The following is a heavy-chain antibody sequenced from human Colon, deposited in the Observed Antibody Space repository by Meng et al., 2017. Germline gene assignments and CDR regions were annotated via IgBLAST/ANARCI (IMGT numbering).Heavy chain of an antibody. CDR1: GFSFNNFA. D-gene: IGHD6-13*01. CDR2: INISGGT. CDR3: AIEGVLAAAGTLDY. Sequence: GESLKISCAASGFSFNNFAMNWVRQAPGKGLEWVSVINISGGTTYADSVKGRFTMSRDNSKNTLYLQMTSLRAEDTALYYCAIEGVLAAAGTLDYWGQGTLVTVSS. J-gene: IGHJ4*02. V-gene: IGHV3-23*01.